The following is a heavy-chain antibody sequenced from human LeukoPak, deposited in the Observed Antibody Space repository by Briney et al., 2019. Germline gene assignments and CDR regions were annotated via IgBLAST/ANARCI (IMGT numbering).Heavy chain of an antibody. D-gene: IGHD6-19*01. V-gene: IGHV6-1*01. CDR1: GDSVPSNNAI. J-gene: IGHJ4*02. CDR3: ARDWLYNSGWLRFDY. CDR2: TYYRDKWYN. Sequence: SQTLSLTCAISGDSVPSNNAIWNGIRQSPSRGLEWLGRTYYRDKWYNNYAVSVRSRITIDPDTSRNQFSLQLVSVTPEDTAVYYCARDWLYNSGWLRFDYWGQGSLVTVSS.